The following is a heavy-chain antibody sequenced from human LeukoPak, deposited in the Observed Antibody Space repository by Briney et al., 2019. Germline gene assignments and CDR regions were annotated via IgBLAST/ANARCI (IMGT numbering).Heavy chain of an antibody. Sequence: PGGSLRLSCAASGFTFSSYAMSWVRQAPGKGLEWVSAISGSGGSTYYADSVKGRFTISRDYSKNTLYLQMNSLRDEDTAVYYCAKDRGDGDYYFDYWGQGTLVTVSS. V-gene: IGHV3-23*01. CDR2: ISGSGGST. CDR3: AKDRGDGDYYFDY. J-gene: IGHJ4*02. D-gene: IGHD4-17*01. CDR1: GFTFSSYA.